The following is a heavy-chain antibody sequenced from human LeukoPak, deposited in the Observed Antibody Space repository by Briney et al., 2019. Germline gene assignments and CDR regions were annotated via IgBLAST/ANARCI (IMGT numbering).Heavy chain of an antibody. D-gene: IGHD1-26*01. CDR3: ARGVGATKDY. CDR2: IYYSGTT. CDR1: GGSISNYY. V-gene: IGHV4-59*01. J-gene: IGHJ4*02. Sequence: SETLSLTCTVSGGSISNYYWSWIRQSPGKGLEWIGYIYYSGTTNYNPSLKSRVTISVDTSKNQFSLKLSSVTAEDTAVYYCARGVGATKDYWGQGTLVTVSS.